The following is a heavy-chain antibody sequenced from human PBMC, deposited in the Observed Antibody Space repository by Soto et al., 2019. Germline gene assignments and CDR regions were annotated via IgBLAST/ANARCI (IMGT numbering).Heavy chain of an antibody. Sequence: EVQLEQSGAELKKPGESLKISCKGSGYSFSTSWIGWVRQTPGKGLEWMGIINPDDSRATYTPSFQGQVTFSADKSISTAYLQWSSLKASDTATYYCARQGVGPYLYAWAIAHWGQGTLVTVSS. J-gene: IGHJ4*02. CDR3: ARQGVGPYLYAWAIAH. V-gene: IGHV5-51*01. D-gene: IGHD2-21*01. CDR2: INPDDSRA. CDR1: GYSFSTSW.